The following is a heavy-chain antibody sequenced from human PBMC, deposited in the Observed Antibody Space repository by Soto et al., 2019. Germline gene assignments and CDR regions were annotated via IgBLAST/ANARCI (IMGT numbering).Heavy chain of an antibody. CDR2: INHSGST. CDR3: ARVTTMVRGARGYYYGMDV. CDR1: GGSFSGYY. D-gene: IGHD3-10*01. V-gene: IGHV4-34*01. J-gene: IGHJ6*02. Sequence: PETLSLTCAVYGGSFSGYYWSWIRQPPGKGLEWIGEINHSGSTNYNPSLKSRVTISVDTSKNQFSLKLSSVTAADTAVYYCARVTTMVRGARGYYYGMDVWGQGTTVTVSS.